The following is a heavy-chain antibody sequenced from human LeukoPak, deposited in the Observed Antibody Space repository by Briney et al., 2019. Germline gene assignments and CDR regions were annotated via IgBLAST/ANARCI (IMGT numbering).Heavy chain of an antibody. CDR2: MFYGETN. CDR3: ARLERSRYDCTQY. D-gene: IGHD2-8*01. CDR1: GDSISRSGFY. J-gene: IGHJ4*02. V-gene: IGHV4-39*01. Sequence: SETLSLTCTVSGDSISRSGFYWGWIRQPPGKGLEWIGSMFYGETNSYNPSLKSRVIISLDTSKNQFSLNLNSVTAADTAVYYCARLERSRYDCTQYWGQGTLVTVSS.